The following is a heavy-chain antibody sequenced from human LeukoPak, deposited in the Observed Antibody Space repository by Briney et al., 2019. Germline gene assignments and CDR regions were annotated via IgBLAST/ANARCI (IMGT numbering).Heavy chain of an antibody. J-gene: IGHJ4*02. D-gene: IGHD5-18*01. CDR2: IYYSGST. CDR1: GGSISSSSYY. CDR3: ARERRDGYRRFDY. Sequence: SETLSLTCTVSGGSISSSSYYWGWIRQPPGKGLEWIGNIYYSGSTYYSPSLKSRVTISVDTSKNQFSLKLSSVTAADTAVYYCARERRDGYRRFDYWGQGTLVTVSS. V-gene: IGHV4-39*07.